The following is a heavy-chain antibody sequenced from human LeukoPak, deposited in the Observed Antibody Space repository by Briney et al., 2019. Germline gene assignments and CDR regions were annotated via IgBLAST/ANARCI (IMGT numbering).Heavy chain of an antibody. D-gene: IGHD3-9*01. V-gene: IGHV1-18*01. CDR2: ISVYHGIT. CDR3: ARSENYDILTGYEDY. J-gene: IGHJ4*02. CDR1: GYTFISYG. Sequence: ASVKVSCKASGYTFISYGISWVRQAPGQGLEWMGWISVYHGITNYAQKLQGRVTMTTDTSTSTAYMELRSLRSDDTAVYYCARSENYDILTGYEDYWGQGTLVTVSS.